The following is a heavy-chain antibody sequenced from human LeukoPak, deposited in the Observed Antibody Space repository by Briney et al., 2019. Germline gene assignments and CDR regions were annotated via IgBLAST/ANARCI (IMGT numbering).Heavy chain of an antibody. CDR1: GFTFSTYS. CDR2: IGSRSSTI. CDR3: ARRIAAAGLYFDY. J-gene: IGHJ4*02. Sequence: GGSLRLSCAASGFTFSTYSMTWVRQAPGKGLEWVSYIGSRSSTIYYADSVKGRFTISRDNAKNSLYLQMNSLRAEDTAVYYCARRIAAAGLYFDYWGQGTLVTVSS. D-gene: IGHD6-13*01. V-gene: IGHV3-48*04.